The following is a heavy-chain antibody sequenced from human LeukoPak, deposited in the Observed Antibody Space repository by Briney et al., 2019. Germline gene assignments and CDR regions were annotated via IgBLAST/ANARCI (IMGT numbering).Heavy chain of an antibody. CDR2: IYYSGST. Sequence: PSETLSLTCNVSGASVSSGSYYWSWIRQPPGKGLEWIGYIYYSGSTYYNPSLKSRVTISVDTSKNQFSLKLSSVTAADTAVYYCARGQVESNWFDPWGQGTLVTVSS. J-gene: IGHJ5*02. D-gene: IGHD2-15*01. CDR3: ARGQVESNWFDP. CDR1: GASVSSGSYY. V-gene: IGHV4-30-4*08.